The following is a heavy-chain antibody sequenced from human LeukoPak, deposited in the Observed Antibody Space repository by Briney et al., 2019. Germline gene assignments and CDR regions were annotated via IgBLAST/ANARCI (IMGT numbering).Heavy chain of an antibody. Sequence: GGSLRLSCAASGFTFSSYAMSWVRQAPGKGLEWVSAISGSGGSTYYADSVKGRFTISRDNSKNTLYLQMNSLRAEDTALYYCAKALGTTRAQYYFDYWGQGTLVTVSS. J-gene: IGHJ4*02. CDR2: ISGSGGST. D-gene: IGHD1-1*01. V-gene: IGHV3-23*01. CDR3: AKALGTTRAQYYFDY. CDR1: GFTFSSYA.